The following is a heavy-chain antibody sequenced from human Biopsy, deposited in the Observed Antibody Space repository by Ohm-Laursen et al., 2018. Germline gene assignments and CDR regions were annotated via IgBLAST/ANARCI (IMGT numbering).Heavy chain of an antibody. J-gene: IGHJ4*02. D-gene: IGHD1-26*01. CDR3: ARVVGAATGFDQ. V-gene: IGHV4-59*01. Sequence: SETLSLTWAVSSGSISSYYWNWIRQPPGKGLEWIGYIYYSGTTDYSPSLKSRVTISIDKSKNQFFLKLSSVTAEDTAVYYCARVVGAATGFDQWGQGIPVTVSS. CDR1: SGSISSYY. CDR2: IYYSGTT.